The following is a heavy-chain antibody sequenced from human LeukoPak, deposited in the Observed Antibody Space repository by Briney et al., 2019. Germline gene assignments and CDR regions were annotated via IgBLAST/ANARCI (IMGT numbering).Heavy chain of an antibody. V-gene: IGHV4-39*07. J-gene: IGHJ4*02. CDR1: GGSISSTSYY. Sequence: SETLSLTCTVSGGSISSTSYYWGWIRQPPGKGLEWIGSIYYSGSTYYNPSLKSRVTISVDTSKNQFSLKLSSVTAADTAVYYCARVGRDGYKPPPQQYYFDYWGQGTLVTVSS. D-gene: IGHD5-24*01. CDR3: ARVGRDGYKPPPQQYYFDY. CDR2: IYYSGST.